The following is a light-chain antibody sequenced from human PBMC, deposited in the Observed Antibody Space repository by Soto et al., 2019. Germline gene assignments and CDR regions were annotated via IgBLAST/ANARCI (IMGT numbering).Light chain of an antibody. V-gene: IGKV3-15*01. CDR2: DAS. CDR3: QQCRNWPLT. CDR1: QNVYNN. Sequence: EIVMTQSPATLSASPGEGATLYCKDGQNVYNNLAWYQQRPVQPPRLLIYDASTRATCISARFSGSVYGTEFTLTISSLQSEDFAVYFCQQCRNWPLTFGGGTKV. J-gene: IGKJ4*01.